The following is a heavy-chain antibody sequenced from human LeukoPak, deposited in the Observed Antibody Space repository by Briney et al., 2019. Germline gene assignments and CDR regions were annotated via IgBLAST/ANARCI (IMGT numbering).Heavy chain of an antibody. CDR3: ATVQYGSGNYYHDY. CDR1: GYTLAELS. Sequence: ASVKVSCKVSGYTLAELSMHWVRQAPGKGVEWMGGFDPEDGETIYAQKFQGRVTMTEDTSTDTAYMELSSLRSEDTAVYYCATVQYGSGNYYHDYWGQGTLVTVSS. D-gene: IGHD3-10*01. CDR2: FDPEDGET. V-gene: IGHV1-24*01. J-gene: IGHJ4*02.